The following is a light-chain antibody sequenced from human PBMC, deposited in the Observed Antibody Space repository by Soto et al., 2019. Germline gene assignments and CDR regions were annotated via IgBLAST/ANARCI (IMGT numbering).Light chain of an antibody. Sequence: QSALTQPASVSGSPGQSITISCTGTSSDVGGNKYVSWYQQHPGEAPKLMIYEVSNRPSGVSNRFSGSKSGNTASLTISGLQAEDEADYYCSSYTSSSTYVFGPGTKVTVL. V-gene: IGLV2-14*01. CDR2: EVS. CDR1: SSDVGGNKY. J-gene: IGLJ1*01. CDR3: SSYTSSSTYV.